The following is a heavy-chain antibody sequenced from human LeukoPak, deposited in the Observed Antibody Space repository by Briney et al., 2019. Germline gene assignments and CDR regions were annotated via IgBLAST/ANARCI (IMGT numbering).Heavy chain of an antibody. CDR2: IKQDGSEK. D-gene: IGHD2-8*01. CDR3: ARSGGYCTNGVCSVRY. J-gene: IGHJ4*02. CDR1: GFTFSSYW. V-gene: IGHV3-7*01. Sequence: PGGSLRLSCAASGFTFSSYWMSWVRQAPGKGLEWVANIKQDGSEKYYVDSVKGRFTTSRDNAKNSLYLQMNSLRAEDTAVYYCARSGGYCTNGVCSVRYWGQGTLVTVSS.